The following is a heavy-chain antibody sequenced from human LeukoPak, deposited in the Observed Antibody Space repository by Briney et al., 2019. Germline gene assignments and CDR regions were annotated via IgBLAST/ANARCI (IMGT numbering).Heavy chain of an antibody. J-gene: IGHJ4*02. V-gene: IGHV4-59*12. CDR3: ARDRGSYGSGNINFDY. CDR1: GGSISSYY. CDR2: IYYSGST. Sequence: PSETLSLTCTVSGGSISSYYWSWIRQPPGKGLEWIGYIYYSGSTNYNPSLKSRVTISVDTSKNQFSLKLSSVTAADTAVYYCARDRGSYGSGNINFDYWGQGTLVTVSS. D-gene: IGHD3-10*01.